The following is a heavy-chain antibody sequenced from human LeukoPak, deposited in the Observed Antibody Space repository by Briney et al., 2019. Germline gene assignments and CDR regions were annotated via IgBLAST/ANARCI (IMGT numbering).Heavy chain of an antibody. Sequence: GGSLRLSCAASGFTFSSYAMHWVRQAPGKGLEWVAVISYDGSNKYYADSVKGRFTISRDNSKNTLYLQMNSLRAEDTAAYYCARLDTMVRGAKYYYYGMDVWGQGTTVTVSS. J-gene: IGHJ6*02. CDR3: ARLDTMVRGAKYYYYGMDV. V-gene: IGHV3-30-3*01. CDR1: GFTFSSYA. D-gene: IGHD3-10*01. CDR2: ISYDGSNK.